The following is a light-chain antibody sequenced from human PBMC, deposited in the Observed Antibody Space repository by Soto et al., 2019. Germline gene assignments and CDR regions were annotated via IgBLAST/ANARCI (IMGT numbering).Light chain of an antibody. CDR2: AAS. J-gene: IGKJ1*01. CDR1: QSISSY. CDR3: QQSYSTPRT. Sequence: DIQMTQSPSTLSGSVGDRVTITCRASQSISSYLNWYHQKPGKAPKLLIYAASSLQSGVRSRFSGSGSGTDFTLTISSLQPEDFATYYCQQSYSTPRTFGQGTEVDIK. V-gene: IGKV1-39*01.